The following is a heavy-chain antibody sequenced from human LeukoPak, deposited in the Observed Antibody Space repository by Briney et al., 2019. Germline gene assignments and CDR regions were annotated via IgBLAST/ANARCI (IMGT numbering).Heavy chain of an antibody. CDR1: GVSISSSNNF. CDR2: VHYSGTT. Sequence: SETLSLTCTVSGVSISSSNNFWGWIRQPPGKGLEWIGSVHYSGTTYYIPSLKSRVTISVDTSKNQFSLKLGSVTAADTAVYYCARHEEEDGYNAKTFGYWGQGTLVIVSS. J-gene: IGHJ4*02. V-gene: IGHV4-39*01. CDR3: ARHEEEDGYNAKTFGY. D-gene: IGHD5-24*01.